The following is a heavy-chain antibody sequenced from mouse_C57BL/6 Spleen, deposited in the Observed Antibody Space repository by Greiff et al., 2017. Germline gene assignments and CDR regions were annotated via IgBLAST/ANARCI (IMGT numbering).Heavy chain of an antibody. J-gene: IGHJ4*01. Sequence: VQLQQSGPELVKPGASVTISCKASGYAFSSSWMNWVKQRPGKGLEWIGRIYPGDGANNYNGKFKGKATLTADKSSSTAYMQLSSLTSEYSSVYFCASLYYSNVFYAMDYWGQGTSVTVSS. CDR1: GYAFSSSW. V-gene: IGHV1-82*01. D-gene: IGHD2-5*01. CDR2: IYPGDGAN. CDR3: ASLYYSNVFYAMDY.